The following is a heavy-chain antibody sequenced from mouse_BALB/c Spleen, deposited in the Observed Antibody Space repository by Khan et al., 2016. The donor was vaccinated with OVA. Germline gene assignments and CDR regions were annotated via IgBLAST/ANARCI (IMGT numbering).Heavy chain of an antibody. CDR2: IDPLNGGT. J-gene: IGHJ3*01. V-gene: IGHV1S135*01. CDR1: GYSFTSYY. Sequence: VQLQQSGPELMKPGASVKISCKASGYSFTSYYLHWVKQSHGGTLEWIGYIDPLNGGTTYNQKFKGKATLTVDKSSSTAYMHLSSLTSEDSAVYYCARHGSTSWFAYWSQGTLVTVSA. D-gene: IGHD1-1*01. CDR3: ARHGSTSWFAY.